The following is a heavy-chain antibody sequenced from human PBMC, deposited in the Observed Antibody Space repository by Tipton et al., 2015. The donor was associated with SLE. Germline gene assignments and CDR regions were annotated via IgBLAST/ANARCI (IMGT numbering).Heavy chain of an antibody. CDR1: GFTFSSYG. V-gene: IGHV3-33*01. D-gene: IGHD2-15*01. CDR3: ARELLPLYGMDV. J-gene: IGHJ6*02. CDR2: IWYDGSNK. Sequence: SLRLSCAASGFTFSSYGMHWVRQAPGKGLEWVAVIWYDGSNKYYADSVKGRFTISGDNFKNTLYLQMNSLRAEDTAVYYCARELLPLYGMDVWGQGTTVTVSS.